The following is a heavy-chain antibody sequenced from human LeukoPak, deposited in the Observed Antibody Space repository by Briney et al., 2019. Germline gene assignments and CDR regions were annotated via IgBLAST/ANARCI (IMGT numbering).Heavy chain of an antibody. Sequence: SETLSLTCAVYGGSFSGYYWSWIRQPPGKGLEWIGEINHSGSTNHNPSLKSRVTISVGTSKNQFSLKLSSVTAADTAVYYCARGYYEISVRDIYYFDYWGQGTLVTVSS. D-gene: IGHD3-22*01. CDR2: INHSGST. CDR1: GGSFSGYY. V-gene: IGHV4-34*01. J-gene: IGHJ4*02. CDR3: ARGYYEISVRDIYYFDY.